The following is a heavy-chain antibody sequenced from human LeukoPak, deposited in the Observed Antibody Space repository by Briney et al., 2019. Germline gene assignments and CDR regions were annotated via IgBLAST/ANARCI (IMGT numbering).Heavy chain of an antibody. V-gene: IGHV4-59*08. CDR2: VYYSGSN. CDR1: GASISTYY. Sequence: SETLSLTCTVSGASISTYYCSWIRQPPGKGPEWIGFVYYSGSNNYNPSLKSRVTISLDTYKNQFSLKLNSVTAADTAVYSCARHRLYSGYDFLDIWGQGTMVTVSS. J-gene: IGHJ3*02. D-gene: IGHD5-12*01. CDR3: ARHRLYSGYDFLDI.